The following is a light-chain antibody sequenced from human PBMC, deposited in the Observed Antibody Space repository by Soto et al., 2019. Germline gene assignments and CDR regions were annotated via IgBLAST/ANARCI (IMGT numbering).Light chain of an antibody. Sequence: EIVMTQSPATLSVSPGERATLSCRASQSVNTNLAWYQQKPGQAPRLLISDASTRATGIPARFSGSGSGTEFTLTISSLQSEDFAVYYCQHYNNWPFTFGQGTKVDIK. CDR1: QSVNTN. J-gene: IGKJ2*01. V-gene: IGKV3-15*01. CDR2: DAS. CDR3: QHYNNWPFT.